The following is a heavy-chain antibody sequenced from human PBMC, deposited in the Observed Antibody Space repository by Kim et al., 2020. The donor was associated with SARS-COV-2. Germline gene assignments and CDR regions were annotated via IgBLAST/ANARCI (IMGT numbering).Heavy chain of an antibody. CDR3: ARGGTVTRFDY. V-gene: IGHV4-59*09. CDR2: T. J-gene: IGHJ4*02. Sequence: TNYTPAHKSRVTTSVDTSKKQFSLKLRSVTAADTAVYYCARGGTVTRFDYWGQGTLVTVSS. D-gene: IGHD4-17*01.